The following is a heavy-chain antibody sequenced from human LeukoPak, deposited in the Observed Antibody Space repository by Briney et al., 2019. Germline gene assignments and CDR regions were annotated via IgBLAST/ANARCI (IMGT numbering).Heavy chain of an antibody. J-gene: IGHJ4*02. V-gene: IGHV3-74*01. CDR3: TRIRQGG. CDR2: INSDGSNT. Sequence: QSGGSLRLSCAASGFTFSSYWMHWVRQAPGKGLVWVSRINSDGSNTNYADFVKGRFTISRDNTKNTLYLQMNSLRAEDTAVYYCTRIRQGGWGQGTLVTVSS. CDR1: GFTFSSYW.